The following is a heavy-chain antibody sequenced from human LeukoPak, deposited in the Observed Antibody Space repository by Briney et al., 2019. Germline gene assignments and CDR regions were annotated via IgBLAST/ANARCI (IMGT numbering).Heavy chain of an antibody. CDR2: IRKDGSDI. CDR1: GFTFSTYW. J-gene: IGHJ3*02. CDR3: ARDNLAAAGDDNFDI. V-gene: IGHV3-7*01. Sequence: GGSLRLSCAASGFTFSTYWMSWVRQAPGKGLEWVANIRKDGSDIHYVDSVKGRFTISRDNAKNSLYLEMSSLRGEDTAIYYCARDNLAAAGDDNFDIWGQGTMVTVSS. D-gene: IGHD6-13*01.